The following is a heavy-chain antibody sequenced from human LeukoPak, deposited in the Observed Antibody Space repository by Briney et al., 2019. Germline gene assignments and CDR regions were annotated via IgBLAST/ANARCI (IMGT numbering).Heavy chain of an antibody. CDR3: VRLPTGYPNWFDP. CDR2: IFYSGTT. D-gene: IGHD3-9*01. Sequence: SETLSLTCTVSGGSISSSSSYWGWIRQPPGKGLEWIGNIFYSGTTYYNPSLKSRVTISLDTSKNQFSLGLSSVTAADTAFYYCVRLPTGYPNWFDPWGQGTLVTVSS. J-gene: IGHJ5*02. CDR1: GGSISSSSSY. V-gene: IGHV4-39*01.